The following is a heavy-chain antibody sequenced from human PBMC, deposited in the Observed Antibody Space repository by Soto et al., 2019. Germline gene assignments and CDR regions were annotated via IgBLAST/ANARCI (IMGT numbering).Heavy chain of an antibody. CDR1: GGSIISSSYY. D-gene: IGHD3-3*01. CDR3: ARVTIFGVVRARAHMDV. Sequence: SETLSLTCTVSGGSIISSSYYWGWIRQHPGKGLEWIGSINHSGSTNYSPSLKSRVTISVDASKNQFSLKLSSVTAADTAVYYCARVTIFGVVRARAHMDVWGKGTTVTVSS. V-gene: IGHV4-39*07. CDR2: INHSGST. J-gene: IGHJ6*03.